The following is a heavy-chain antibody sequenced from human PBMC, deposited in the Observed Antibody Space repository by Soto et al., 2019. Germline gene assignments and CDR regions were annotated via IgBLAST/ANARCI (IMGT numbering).Heavy chain of an antibody. CDR3: ASEHIVVVTAIGALDY. Sequence: QLQLQESGPGLVKPSETLSLTCTVSGGSISSSSYYWGWIRQPPGKGLEWIGSIYYSGSTYYNPSLKSRVTISVDTSKNQLSLKLSSVTAADTAVYYCASEHIVVVTAIGALDYWGQGTLVTVSS. V-gene: IGHV4-39*01. J-gene: IGHJ4*02. CDR2: IYYSGST. D-gene: IGHD2-21*02. CDR1: GGSISSSSYY.